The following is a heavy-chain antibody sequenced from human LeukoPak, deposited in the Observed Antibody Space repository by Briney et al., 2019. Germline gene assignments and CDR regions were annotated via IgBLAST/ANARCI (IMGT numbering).Heavy chain of an antibody. J-gene: IGHJ4*02. CDR1: GFTFSSYW. D-gene: IGHD6-13*01. CDR2: IKKDGSEK. CDR3: ARHTAYSSSSPCDS. Sequence: GSLRLSCAASGFTFSSYWMSWVRQAPGKGLEWVANIKKDGSEKYYVDSVKGRFTISRDNAKNSLYLQMNSLRAEDTAVYYCARHTAYSSSSPCDSWGQGTLVTVSS. V-gene: IGHV3-7*01.